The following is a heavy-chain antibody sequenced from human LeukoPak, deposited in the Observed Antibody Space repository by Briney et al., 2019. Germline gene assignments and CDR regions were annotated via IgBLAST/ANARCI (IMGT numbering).Heavy chain of an antibody. CDR1: GFTFSSYG. D-gene: IGHD3-9*01. V-gene: IGHV3-30*02. Sequence: GGSLRLSCAASGFTFSSYGMHWVRQAPGKGLEWVAFIRYDGRIKYYADSVKGRFTISRDNSKNTLYLQMISLRAEDTAVYYCARGAYYNILTGYRGEILGFDYWGQGTLVTVSS. CDR2: IRYDGRIK. CDR3: ARGAYYNILTGYRGEILGFDY. J-gene: IGHJ4*02.